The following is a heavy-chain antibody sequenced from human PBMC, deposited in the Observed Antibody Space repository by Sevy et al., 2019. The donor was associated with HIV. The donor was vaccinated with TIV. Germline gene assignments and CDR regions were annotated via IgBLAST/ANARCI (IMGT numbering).Heavy chain of an antibody. CDR2: IYYSGST. CDR3: ARQSPYYYDSSGYFFDY. CDR1: GGSISSYY. J-gene: IGHJ4*02. V-gene: IGHV4-59*08. Sequence: SETLSLTCTVSGGSISSYYWSWIRQPPGKGLEWIGYIYYSGSTNYNPSLKSRVTISVDTSKNQFSLKLSSVTAADTAVYYCARQSPYYYDSSGYFFDYWGQGTLVTVSS. D-gene: IGHD3-22*01.